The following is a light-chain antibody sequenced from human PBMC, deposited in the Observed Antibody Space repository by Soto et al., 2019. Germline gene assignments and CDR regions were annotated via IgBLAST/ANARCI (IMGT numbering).Light chain of an antibody. J-gene: IGLJ3*02. CDR1: NSNIGTNT. Sequence: QAVVTQPPSASGTPGQRVTVSCSGSNSNIGTNTVNWYQQLPGRAPKLLIYYSDQRSSGVPDRFSGSKSGTSASLAISGLQSEDESDYYCSAWDDSLNGWVFGGGTKLTVL. V-gene: IGLV1-44*01. CDR2: YSD. CDR3: SAWDDSLNGWV.